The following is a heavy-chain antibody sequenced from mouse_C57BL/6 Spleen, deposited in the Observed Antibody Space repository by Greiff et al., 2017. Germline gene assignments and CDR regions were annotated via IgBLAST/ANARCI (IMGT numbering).Heavy chain of an antibody. CDR2: IYIGNGYT. CDR3: AITTEGAFDY. D-gene: IGHD1-1*01. CDR1: GYTFTSYG. V-gene: IGHV1-58*01. Sequence: VQLKQSGAELVRPGPSVKMSCTTSGYTFTSYGINWVQQRPGQGLEWIGYIYIGNGYTDYNEKFKGKATLTSDTSTSTAYMQLSSLTSKDSAIYFCAITTEGAFDYWGQGTTLTVSS. J-gene: IGHJ2*01.